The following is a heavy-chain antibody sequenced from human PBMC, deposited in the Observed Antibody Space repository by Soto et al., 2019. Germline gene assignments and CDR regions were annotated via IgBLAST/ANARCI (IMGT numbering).Heavy chain of an antibody. J-gene: IGHJ5*02. V-gene: IGHV2-5*02. Sequence: QITLKESGPPLVKPTQTLTLTCTFSGFSLSTSGVGVGWIRQPPGKALEWLALIYWDDDKRYSPSLKSRHTITKETSKNQVVLTMTNMDPVDTATYYCAHTPLRFGELSSWGQGTLVTVSS. CDR2: IYWDDDK. D-gene: IGHD3-16*02. CDR3: AHTPLRFGELSS. CDR1: GFSLSTSGVG.